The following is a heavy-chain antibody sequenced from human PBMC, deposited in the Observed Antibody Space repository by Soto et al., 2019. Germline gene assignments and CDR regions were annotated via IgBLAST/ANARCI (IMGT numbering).Heavy chain of an antibody. V-gene: IGHV1-46*01. D-gene: IGHD2-15*01. Sequence: QVQLVQSGAEVKKPGASVKVSCKTSGYIFTAYSMHWVRQAPGQGLEWMGVVNPSGGSAHYAQSFEARVTLTRDTSTSTFYRELSSLRSEYTAVYYCAREENCRGGTCYSEYFHHWGQGTLVTDSS. CDR2: VNPSGGSA. CDR1: GYIFTAYS. CDR3: AREENCRGGTCYSEYFHH. J-gene: IGHJ1*01.